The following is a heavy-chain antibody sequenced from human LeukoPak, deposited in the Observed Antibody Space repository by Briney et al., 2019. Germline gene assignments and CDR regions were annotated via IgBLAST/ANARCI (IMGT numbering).Heavy chain of an antibody. CDR1: GYTLTELS. V-gene: IGHV1-46*01. D-gene: IGHD6-13*01. CDR2: INPSGGST. Sequence: ASVKVSCKVSGYTLTELSMHWVRQAPGQGLEWMGIINPSGGSTSYAQKFQGRVTMTRDTSTSTVYMELSSLRSEDTAVYYCARDPEGVDSSSHFDYWGQGTLVTVSS. CDR3: ARDPEGVDSSSHFDY. J-gene: IGHJ4*02.